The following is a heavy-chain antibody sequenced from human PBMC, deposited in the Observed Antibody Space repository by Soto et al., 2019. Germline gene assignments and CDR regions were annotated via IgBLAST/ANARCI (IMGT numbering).Heavy chain of an antibody. D-gene: IGHD3-10*01. Sequence: ASVKVSCKASGYTFTDYSIHWVRQAPGQGLEWMGWISPSTGGTSSAQKFQGRVTMSRDTSISTAYMELTSLTSDDTAVYYCARLYGSGNYWATFDNWGQGTMVSVS. J-gene: IGHJ3*02. CDR1: GYTFTDYS. CDR2: ISPSTGGT. CDR3: ARLYGSGNYWATFDN. V-gene: IGHV1-2*02.